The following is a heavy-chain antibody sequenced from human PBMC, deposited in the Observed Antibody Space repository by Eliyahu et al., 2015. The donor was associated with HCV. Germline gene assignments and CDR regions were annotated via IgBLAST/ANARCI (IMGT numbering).Heavy chain of an antibody. CDR2: MSHDGRDI. V-gene: IGHV3-30*18. CDR1: GFAFRTYG. D-gene: IGHD3-16*01. Sequence: QVHLVESGGGVVQPGGALRLSCAASGFAFRTYGMHWVRRAPGKGLEGITFMSHDGRDIYYEDSVRGRFTISRDNSKNTLYLQMNSLRAEDTAVYYCAKAPPFKSEGPFDYWGQGTLVTVSS. CDR3: AKAPPFKSEGPFDY. J-gene: IGHJ4*02.